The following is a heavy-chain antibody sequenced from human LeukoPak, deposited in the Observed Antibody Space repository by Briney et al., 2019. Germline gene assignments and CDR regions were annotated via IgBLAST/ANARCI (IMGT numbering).Heavy chain of an antibody. CDR2: IKPKSGAT. CDR3: ARVREWEEISGAIPDYFDY. Sequence: ASVKVSCKASGYTFTGHFMNWVRQAPEQGLEWMGWIKPKSGATAYAQKFQGRVTMTRDTAINTAYLELNSLTSDDTAVYYCARVREWEEISGAIPDYFDYWGQGTLITVSS. D-gene: IGHD3-3*01. CDR1: GYTFTGHF. V-gene: IGHV1-2*02. J-gene: IGHJ4*02.